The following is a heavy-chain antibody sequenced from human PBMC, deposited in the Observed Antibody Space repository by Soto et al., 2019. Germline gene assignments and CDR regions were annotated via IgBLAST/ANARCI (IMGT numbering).Heavy chain of an antibody. CDR1: GYTFTSYA. V-gene: IGHV1-3*01. D-gene: IGHD3-10*01. CDR3: GRGSGLTWFDP. CDR2: INAGNGNT. Sequence: QVQLVQSGAEVKKHGASVKVSCKASGYTFTSYAMHWVRQAPGQRLEWMGWINAGNGNTKYSQKFQGRVTITRDTSASTAYMELSSLRSEDTAVYCCGRGSGLTWFDPWGQGTLVTVYS. J-gene: IGHJ5*02.